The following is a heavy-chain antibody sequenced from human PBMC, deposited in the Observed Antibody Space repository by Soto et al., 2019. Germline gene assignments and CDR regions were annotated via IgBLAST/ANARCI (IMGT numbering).Heavy chain of an antibody. D-gene: IGHD1-1*01. J-gene: IGHJ4*01. CDR2: IIHMYGTT. V-gene: IGHV1-69*12. CDR3: AGIGNLDWIDDY. Sequence: QVKLVQSGAEVKKPGSSVKVSCKASGGTFRGYVTRWVLQAPGQGLEWLGGIIHMYGTTYYEQTCQGRVTISADESTSPAFRELSSLISEDTGFYYCAGIGNLDWIDDYWSRGTLVTVSS. CDR1: GGTFRGYV.